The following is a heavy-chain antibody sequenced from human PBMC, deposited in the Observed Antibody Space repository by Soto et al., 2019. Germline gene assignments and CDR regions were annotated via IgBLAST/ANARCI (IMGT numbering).Heavy chain of an antibody. CDR1: GFTVSDNY. V-gene: IGHV3-53*01. CDR3: ARERSLRFGEFPPKTFDV. D-gene: IGHD3-10*01. J-gene: IGHJ3*01. CDR2: IYSGGAT. Sequence: EVQRVEAGGGLIQPGGSLRLACAASGFTVSDNYMNWVRQAPGTGLEWVSVIYSGGATKYADSVRGRFTISRDNAKNTVYLQINSLIAEDTAVYYCARERSLRFGEFPPKTFDVWGQGTMVTVSS.